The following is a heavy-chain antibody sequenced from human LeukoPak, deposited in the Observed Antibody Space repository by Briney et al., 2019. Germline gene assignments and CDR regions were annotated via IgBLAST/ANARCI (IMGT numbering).Heavy chain of an antibody. V-gene: IGHV3-33*01. CDR2: IWYDGSNK. J-gene: IGHJ4*02. Sequence: GRSLRLSCAASGFTFSSYGMHWVRQAPGKGLEWVAVIWYDGSNKYYADSMKGRFTISRDNSKNTLYLQMNSLRAEDTAVYYCARDSSGWYGLGHIDYWGQGTLVTVSS. CDR1: GFTFSSYG. CDR3: ARDSSGWYGLGHIDY. D-gene: IGHD6-19*01.